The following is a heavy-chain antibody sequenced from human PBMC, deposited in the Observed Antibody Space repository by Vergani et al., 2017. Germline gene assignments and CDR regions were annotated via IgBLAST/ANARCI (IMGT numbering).Heavy chain of an antibody. CDR1: GGSISSGSYY. CDR3: ARDVVVVPAAICGFDP. J-gene: IGHJ5*02. V-gene: IGHV4-61*02. Sequence: QVQLQESGPGLVKPSQTLSLTCTVSGGSISSGSYYWSWIRQPAGKGLEWIGRIYTSGSTNYNPSLKSRVTISVDTSKNQFSLKLSSVTAADTAVYYCARDVVVVPAAICGFDPWGQGTLVTVSS. CDR2: IYTSGST. D-gene: IGHD2-2*01.